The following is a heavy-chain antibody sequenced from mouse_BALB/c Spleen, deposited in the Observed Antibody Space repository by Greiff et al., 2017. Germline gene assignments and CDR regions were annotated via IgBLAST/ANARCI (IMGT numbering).Heavy chain of an antibody. J-gene: IGHJ2*01. CDR2: INPSNGRT. Sequence: VKLQQPGAELVKPGASVKLSCKASGYTFTSYWMHWVKQRPGQGLEWIGEINPSNGRTNYNEKFKSKATLTVDKSSSTAYMQLSSLTSEDSAVYYCARRGTASRIDYWGQGTTLTVSS. CDR1: GYTFTSYW. V-gene: IGHV1S81*02. CDR3: ARRGTASRIDY. D-gene: IGHD1-2*01.